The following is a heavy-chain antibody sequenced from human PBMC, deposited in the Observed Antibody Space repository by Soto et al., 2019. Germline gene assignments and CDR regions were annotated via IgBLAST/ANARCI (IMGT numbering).Heavy chain of an antibody. CDR2: IYYSGST. CDR3: AVVPAAIGYFRFFDP. Sequence: SLTCTVSCGSISIGDYYWSWIRQPPGKGLEWIGYIYYSGSTYYNPSLKSRVTISVDTSKNQFSLKLCSVTAADTAVYYCAVVPAAIGYFRFFDPWGQGTLVTVSS. V-gene: IGHV4-30-4*01. J-gene: IGHJ5*02. CDR1: CGSISIGDYY. D-gene: IGHD2-2*02.